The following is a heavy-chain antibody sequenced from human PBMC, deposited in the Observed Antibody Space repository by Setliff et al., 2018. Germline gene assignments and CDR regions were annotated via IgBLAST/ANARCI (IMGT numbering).Heavy chain of an antibody. D-gene: IGHD1-26*01. V-gene: IGHV3-7*01. CDR3: ASPSGSYVSDAFDI. CDR2: IKQDGSEK. J-gene: IGHJ3*02. CDR1: GFTFSSYW. Sequence: PGGSLRLSCAASGFTFSSYWMSWVRQAPGKGLEWVANIKQDGSEKYYVDSVKGRFTISRDNAKNSLYLQMNSLRAEDTAVYYCASPSGSYVSDAFDIWGQGTMVTVSS.